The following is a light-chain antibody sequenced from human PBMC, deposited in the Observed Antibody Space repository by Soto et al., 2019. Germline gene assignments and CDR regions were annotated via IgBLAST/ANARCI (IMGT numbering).Light chain of an antibody. CDR1: QSISSH. J-gene: IGKJ4*01. Sequence: EIVLTQSPATLSLSPGERATLSCRASQSISSHLAWYQQKPGQAPRLLIYDASNRATGIPVRFSGSGSGTDVTLLINSLEPEDFAVYYCQQRPNWPLTFGGGTKVENK. V-gene: IGKV3-11*01. CDR2: DAS. CDR3: QQRPNWPLT.